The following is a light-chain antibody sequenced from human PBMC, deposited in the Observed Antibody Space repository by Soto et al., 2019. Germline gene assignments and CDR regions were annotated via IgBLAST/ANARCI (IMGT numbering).Light chain of an antibody. V-gene: IGLV2-14*03. CDR1: SSDVGGYNY. J-gene: IGLJ1*01. Sequence: QSVLTQPASVSGSPGQSITISCTGTSSDVGGYNYVSWYQQRPGKGPKLMIYEVSNRPSGVSNRFSGSKSGNTATLTISGLQAEDEADYYCSSYTSSSTLEVFGTGTKVTVL. CDR2: EVS. CDR3: SSYTSSSTLEV.